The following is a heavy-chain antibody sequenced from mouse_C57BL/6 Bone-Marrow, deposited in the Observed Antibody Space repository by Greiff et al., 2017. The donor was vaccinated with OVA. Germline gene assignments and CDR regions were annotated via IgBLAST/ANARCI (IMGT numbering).Heavy chain of an antibody. CDR2: IYPRSGNT. J-gene: IGHJ3*01. CDR3: ARSSGYVPWFAY. CDR1: GYTFTSYG. D-gene: IGHD3-2*02. V-gene: IGHV1-81*01. Sequence: QVQLKESGAELARPGASVKLSCKASGYTFTSYGISWVKQRTGQGLEWIGEIYPRSGNTYYNEKFKGKATLTADKSSSTAYMELRSLTSEDSAVYFCARSSGYVPWFAYWGQGTLVTVSA.